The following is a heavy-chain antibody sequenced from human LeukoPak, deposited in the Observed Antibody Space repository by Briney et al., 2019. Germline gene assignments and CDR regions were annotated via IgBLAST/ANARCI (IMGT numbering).Heavy chain of an antibody. J-gene: IGHJ4*02. CDR3: ARATSGYSSDMDFDY. CDR1: GYTFTGYY. CDR2: INPNSGGT. V-gene: IGHV1-2*02. D-gene: IGHD5-18*01. Sequence: ASVKVSCKASGYTFTGYYMHWVRQAPGQGLEWMGWINPNSGGTNYAQKFQGRVTMTRDTSISTAYMELRSLRSDDTAVYYCARATSGYSSDMDFDYWGQGTLVTVSS.